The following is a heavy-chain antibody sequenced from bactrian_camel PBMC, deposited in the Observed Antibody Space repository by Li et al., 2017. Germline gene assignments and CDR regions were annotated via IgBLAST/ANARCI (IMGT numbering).Heavy chain of an antibody. CDR2: IYHRSGET. J-gene: IGHJ4*01. V-gene: IGHV3S1*01. D-gene: IGHD4*01. CDR1: GYASSRYC. CDR3: VRGGYSGYERLAAY. Sequence: HVQLVESGGGSVQAGGSLRLSCGVSGYASSRYCMGWIRQAPGKEREGVATIYHRSGETHYADSVKGRFTVSRDNAKNTLYLQMNGLKPEDTAVYYCVRGGYSGYERLAAYWGQGTQVTVS.